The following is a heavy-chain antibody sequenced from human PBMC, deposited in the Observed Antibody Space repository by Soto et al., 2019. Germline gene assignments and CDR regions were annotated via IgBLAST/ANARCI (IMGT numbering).Heavy chain of an antibody. V-gene: IGHV3-7*03. D-gene: IGHD2-21*02. CDR2: INDGGSEI. CDR1: GFIFSSPW. Sequence: PGGSLRLSCTASGFIFSSPWLTWVRQAPGRGLEWVAIINDGGSEIYYLDSLKGRFTISRDNAKNSLDRQMTGLRADDTAVYFCAREARPDVLRDLLSRQRAKIWGGDPSRRDGQFSYGMDVWGQGTTVTVSS. CDR3: AREARPDVLRDLLSRQRAKIWGGDPSRRDGQFSYGMDV. J-gene: IGHJ6*02.